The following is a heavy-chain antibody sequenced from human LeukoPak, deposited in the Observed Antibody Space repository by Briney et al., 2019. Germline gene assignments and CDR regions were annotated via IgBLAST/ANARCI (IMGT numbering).Heavy chain of an antibody. J-gene: IGHJ3*02. CDR2: IKQDGSEK. D-gene: IGHD6-19*01. V-gene: IGHV3-7*01. CDR3: ARAVAGRVNDAFDI. CDR1: GFIFSSYW. Sequence: PGGSLRLSCAASGFIFSSYWMSWVRQAPGKGLEWVANIKQDGSEKYYVDSVKGRFIISRDNAKNSLYLQMNSLRAEDTAVYYCARAVAGRVNDAFDIWGQGTMVTVSS.